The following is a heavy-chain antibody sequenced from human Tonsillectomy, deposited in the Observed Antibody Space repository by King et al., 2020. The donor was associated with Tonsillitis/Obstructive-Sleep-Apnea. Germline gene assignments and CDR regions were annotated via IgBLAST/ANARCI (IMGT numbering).Heavy chain of an antibody. CDR2: INHSGST. CDR3: ARGSRSGYCSSTSCYTRFDP. V-gene: IGHV4-34*01. J-gene: IGHJ5*02. Sequence: VQLQQWGAGLLKPSETLSLTCAVYGGSFSGYYWSWIRQPPGKGLEWIGEINHSGSTNYNPSLKSRVTISVDTSKNQFSLKLSSVTAADTAVYYCARGSRSGYCSSTSCYTRFDPWGQGTLVTVSS. D-gene: IGHD2-2*02. CDR1: GGSFSGYY.